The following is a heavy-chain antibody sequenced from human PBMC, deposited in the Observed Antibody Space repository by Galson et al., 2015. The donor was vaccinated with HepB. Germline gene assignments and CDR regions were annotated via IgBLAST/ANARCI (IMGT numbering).Heavy chain of an antibody. V-gene: IGHV1-46*01. D-gene: IGHD3-22*01. J-gene: IGHJ4*02. CDR1: GYTFTSYY. CDR2: TNPSGGTT. CDR3: ARGGWYSRGYDYYFDY. Sequence: SVKVSCKASGYTFTSYYMHWVRQAPGQGLEWMGITNPSGGTTSYAQQFQGRVTITRDTSTSTVYMELSSLRSEDTAVYYCARGGWYSRGYDYYFDYWGQGTLVTVSS.